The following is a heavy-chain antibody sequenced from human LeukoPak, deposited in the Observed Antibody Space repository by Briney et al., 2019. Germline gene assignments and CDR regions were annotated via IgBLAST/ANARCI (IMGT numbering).Heavy chain of an antibody. CDR3: ARGGPGYYSDNTGSRGYFKH. J-gene: IGHJ1*01. CDR2: INTNTGNP. Sequence: ASVKVSCKASGYTFTSYAMNWVRQAPGQGLEWMGWINTNTGNPTYAQGFTGRFVFSLDTSVSTAYLQISSLKAEDTAVYFCARGGPGYYSDNTGSRGYFKHWGQGTLVTVSS. V-gene: IGHV7-4-1*02. D-gene: IGHD3-22*01. CDR1: GYTFTSYA.